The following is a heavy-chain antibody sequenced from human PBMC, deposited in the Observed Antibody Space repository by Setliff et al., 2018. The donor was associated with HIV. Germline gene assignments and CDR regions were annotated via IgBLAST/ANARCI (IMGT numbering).Heavy chain of an antibody. CDR1: GFTFSSYG. CDR3: ASNGFWSGYSTILDY. CDR2: IWYDGNNK. D-gene: IGHD3-3*01. V-gene: IGHV3-33*01. Sequence: GGSLRLSCAASGFTFSSYGMHWVRQAPGKGLEWVAVIWYDGNNKYYADSVKGRFTISRDNSKNTLYLQMNSLRAEDTAVYYCASNGFWSGYSTILDYWGQGTLVTVS. J-gene: IGHJ4*02.